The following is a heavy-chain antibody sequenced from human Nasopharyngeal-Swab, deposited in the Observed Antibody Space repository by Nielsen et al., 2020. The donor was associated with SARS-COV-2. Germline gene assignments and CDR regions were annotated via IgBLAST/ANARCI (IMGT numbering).Heavy chain of an antibody. CDR2: IYYSGST. Sequence: WIRQPPGKGLEWIGYIYYSGSTYYSPSLKSRVTISVDTSKNQFSLKLSSVTAADTAVYYCARGFVGAYYDSNLDVWGKGTTGTVSS. V-gene: IGHV4-31*02. D-gene: IGHD3-22*01. CDR3: ARGFVGAYYDSNLDV. J-gene: IGHJ6*04.